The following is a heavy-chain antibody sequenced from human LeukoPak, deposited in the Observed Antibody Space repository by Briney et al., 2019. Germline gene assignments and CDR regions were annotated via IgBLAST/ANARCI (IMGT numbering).Heavy chain of an antibody. CDR1: GYTFTGYY. V-gene: IGHV1-18*01. D-gene: IGHD2-2*01. CDR2: ISAYNGNT. J-gene: IGHJ4*02. CDR3: ASGYCSSTSCLDFDY. Sequence: ASVKVSCKASGYTFTGYYMHWVRQAPGQGLEWMGWISAYNGNTNYAQKLQGRVTMTTDTSTSTAYMELRSLRSDDTAVYYCASGYCSSTSCLDFDYWGQGTLVTVSS.